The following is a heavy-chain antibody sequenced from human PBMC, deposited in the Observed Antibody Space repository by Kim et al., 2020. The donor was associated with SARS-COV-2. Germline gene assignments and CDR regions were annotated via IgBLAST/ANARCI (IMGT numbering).Heavy chain of an antibody. J-gene: IGHJ4*02. CDR2: INTNTGNP. CDR3: AREDYGDYVESWDY. V-gene: IGHV7-4-1*02. Sequence: ASVKVSCKASGYTFTSYAMNWVRQAPGQGLEWMGWINTNTGNPTYAQGFTGRFVFSLDTSVSTAYLQISSLKAEDTAVYYCAREDYGDYVESWDYWGQGTLVTVSS. D-gene: IGHD4-17*01. CDR1: GYTFTSYA.